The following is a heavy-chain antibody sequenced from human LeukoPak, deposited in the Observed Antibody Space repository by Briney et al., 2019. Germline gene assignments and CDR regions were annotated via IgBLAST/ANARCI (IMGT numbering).Heavy chain of an antibody. CDR2: SNPNSGGT. Sequence: ASVKVSCKASGYTFTDYYMHWVRQAPGQGLQWLGWSNPNSGGTKYAQNFQGRVTMTGDTSITTAYMELSSLTFDDTAVYYCARVKGGFGELSSFDYWGQGTLVTVSP. V-gene: IGHV1-2*02. CDR3: ARVKGGFGELSSFDY. J-gene: IGHJ4*02. D-gene: IGHD3-10*01. CDR1: GYTFTDYY.